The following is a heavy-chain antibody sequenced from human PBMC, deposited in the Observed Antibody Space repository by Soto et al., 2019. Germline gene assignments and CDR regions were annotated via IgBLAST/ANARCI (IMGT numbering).Heavy chain of an antibody. Sequence: GASVKVSCKASGYTFTSYGISWVQQAPGQGLEWMGWISAYNGNTNYAQKLQGRVTMTTDTSTSTAYMELRSLRSDDTAVYYCARGGVTMVRGVIRPYYFDYWGQGTLVTVSS. CDR1: GYTFTSYG. V-gene: IGHV1-18*01. J-gene: IGHJ4*02. D-gene: IGHD3-10*01. CDR3: ARGGVTMVRGVIRPYYFDY. CDR2: ISAYNGNT.